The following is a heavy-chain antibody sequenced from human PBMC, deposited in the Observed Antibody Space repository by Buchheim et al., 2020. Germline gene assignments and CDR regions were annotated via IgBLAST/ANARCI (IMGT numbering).Heavy chain of an antibody. CDR2: INPDSGVT. V-gene: IGHV1-2*02. D-gene: IGHD2-8*02. J-gene: IGHJ6*02. CDR3: ARDFCTGGSCYGMDV. CDR1: GYTFTDYY. Sequence: QVQLVQSGAEVKNPGASVKVSCKASGYTFTDYYVHWVRQAPGQGLEWMGWINPDSGVTKYVQKFQGRVTMTRDTSISTAYMELSRLRSDDTAEYYCARDFCTGGSCYGMDVWGQGTT.